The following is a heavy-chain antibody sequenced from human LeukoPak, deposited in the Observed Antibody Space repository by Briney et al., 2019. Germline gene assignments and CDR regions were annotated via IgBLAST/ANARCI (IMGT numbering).Heavy chain of an antibody. Sequence: WASVKVSCKASGGTFSSYAISWVRQAPGQGLEWMGGIIPIFGTANYAQKFQGRVTITTDESTSTAYMELSSLRAEDTAVYYCAKAQIAGLDILTGYPVDYWGQGTLVTVSS. CDR3: AKAQIAGLDILTGYPVDY. CDR1: GGTFSSYA. D-gene: IGHD3-9*01. V-gene: IGHV1-69*05. J-gene: IGHJ4*02. CDR2: IIPIFGTA.